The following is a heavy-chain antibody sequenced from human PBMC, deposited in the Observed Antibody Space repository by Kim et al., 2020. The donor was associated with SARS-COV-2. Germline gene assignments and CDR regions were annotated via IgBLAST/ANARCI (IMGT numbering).Heavy chain of an antibody. CDR2: ISSSSSYT. J-gene: IGHJ5*02. Sequence: GGSLRLSCAASGFTFSDYYMGWIRQAPGKGLEWVSYISSSSSYTNYADSVKGRFTISRDNAKNSLYLQMNSLRAEDTAVYYCARVSSGWTGEGWFDPWGQGTLVTVSS. D-gene: IGHD6-19*01. CDR1: GFTFSDYY. CDR3: ARVSSGWTGEGWFDP. V-gene: IGHV3-11*06.